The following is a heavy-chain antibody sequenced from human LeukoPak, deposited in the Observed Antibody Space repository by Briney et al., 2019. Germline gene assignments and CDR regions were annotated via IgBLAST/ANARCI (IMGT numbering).Heavy chain of an antibody. Sequence: GGSLRLPCAASGFTFSTYDMHWVRQAPGKGLEWLAVISYEGSNIYYADSVKGRFTISRDNSKNTLYLQMNSLRAEDTAVYYCAKELWSGYQYFDYWGQGTLVTVSS. CDR1: GFTFSTYD. D-gene: IGHD3-3*01. J-gene: IGHJ4*02. CDR3: AKELWSGYQYFDY. CDR2: ISYEGSNI. V-gene: IGHV3-30*18.